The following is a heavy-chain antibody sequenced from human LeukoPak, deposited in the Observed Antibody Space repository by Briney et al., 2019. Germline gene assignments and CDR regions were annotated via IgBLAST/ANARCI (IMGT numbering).Heavy chain of an antibody. CDR2: ISGHNGNT. CDR1: GYTFTNYG. Sequence: GASVKVSCKASGYTFTNYGISWVRQAPGQGLEWMGWISGHNGNTDYAQKLQGRVTMTTDTSTSTAYMELRSLTSDDTAVYYCARDAIAASPAYGMDVWGQGTTVTVSS. D-gene: IGHD6-13*01. CDR3: ARDAIAASPAYGMDV. V-gene: IGHV1-18*01. J-gene: IGHJ6*02.